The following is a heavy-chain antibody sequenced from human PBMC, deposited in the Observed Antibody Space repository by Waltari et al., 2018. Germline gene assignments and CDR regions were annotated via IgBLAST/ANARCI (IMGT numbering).Heavy chain of an antibody. Sequence: QVQLVESGGGVVQPGRSLRLSCAASGFTFSSYAMHWVRQAPGKGLEWVAVISYDGSNKYYADSVKGRFTISRDNSKNTLYLQMNSLRAEDTAVYYCARGRRLGSYDVAAFDIWGQGTMVTVSS. D-gene: IGHD1-26*01. CDR1: GFTFSSYA. J-gene: IGHJ3*02. CDR3: ARGRRLGSYDVAAFDI. CDR2: ISYDGSNK. V-gene: IGHV3-30-3*01.